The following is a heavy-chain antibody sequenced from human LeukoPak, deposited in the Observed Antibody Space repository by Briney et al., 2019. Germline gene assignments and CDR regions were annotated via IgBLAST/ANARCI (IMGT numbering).Heavy chain of an antibody. CDR2: ISGNNDNP. V-gene: IGHV1-18*01. CDR3: ARDGTSTDDY. CDR1: GYTFTSYG. D-gene: IGHD2-2*01. J-gene: IGHJ4*02. Sequence: ASVKVSCKASGYTFTSYGINWVRQAPGQGLEWMGWISGNNDNPNYGQKLQGRFTVTTDSSTSTAYMELRNLRFDDTAVYYCARDGTSTDDYWGQGTLVTVSS.